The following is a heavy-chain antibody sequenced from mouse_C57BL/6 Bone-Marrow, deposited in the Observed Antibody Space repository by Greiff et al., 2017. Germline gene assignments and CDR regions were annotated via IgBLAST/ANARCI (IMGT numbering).Heavy chain of an antibody. CDR3: SGEGGYYPHFDF. D-gene: IGHD2-3*01. CDR1: GYTFTDYY. CDR2: IDPGSGNT. J-gene: IGHJ2*01. Sequence: VKLEESGAELVRPGASVKLSCTASGYTFTDYYINWVKQRPGQGLEWIARIDPGSGNTYYNEKFKGKATLTADKSSSTAYLQLSSLTSEDSAVYVRSGEGGYYPHFDFWCQGTAPTVS. V-gene: IGHV1-76*01.